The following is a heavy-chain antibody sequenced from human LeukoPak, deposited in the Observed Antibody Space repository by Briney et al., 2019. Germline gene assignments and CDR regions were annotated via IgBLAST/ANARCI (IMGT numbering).Heavy chain of an antibody. V-gene: IGHV3-7*01. J-gene: IGHJ4*02. Sequence: GGPLRLSCAASGFTFSSYWMSWLRQAPGKGLEWVANIKQDGSEKYYVESVKGRFTFSSDNTKNSLYLQMNSMRAEDTAVYCFTRARRYCSGGSCYFSYWGQGALVTVSS. CDR1: GFTFSSYW. CDR2: IKQDGSEK. CDR3: TRARRYCSGGSCYFSY. D-gene: IGHD2-15*01.